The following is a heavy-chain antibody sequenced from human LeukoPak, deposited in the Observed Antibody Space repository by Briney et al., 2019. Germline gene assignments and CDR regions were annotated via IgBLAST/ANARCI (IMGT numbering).Heavy chain of an antibody. D-gene: IGHD3-3*01. Sequence: GRSLRLSCAASGFTFSSYGMHWVRQAPGKGLEWVAVISYDGSNKYYADSVKGRFTISRDNSKNTLYLQMNSLRAEDAAVYYCAKTYYDFWSGYYDYWGQGTLVTVS. J-gene: IGHJ4*02. CDR2: ISYDGSNK. CDR3: AKTYYDFWSGYYDY. V-gene: IGHV3-30*18. CDR1: GFTFSSYG.